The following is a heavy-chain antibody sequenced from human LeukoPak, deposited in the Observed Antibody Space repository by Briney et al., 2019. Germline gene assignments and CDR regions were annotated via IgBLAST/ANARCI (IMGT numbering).Heavy chain of an antibody. J-gene: IGHJ2*01. V-gene: IGHV4-34*08. CDR3: AKNFDL. CDR1: GFTVSSNY. CDR2: INHSGST. Sequence: GSLRLSCAASGFTVSSNYMSWVRQAPGKGLEWIGDINHSGSTNYNPSLKSRVTISVDTSRNQFSLKLSPVTAADTAVYYCAKNFDLWGRGTLVTVSS.